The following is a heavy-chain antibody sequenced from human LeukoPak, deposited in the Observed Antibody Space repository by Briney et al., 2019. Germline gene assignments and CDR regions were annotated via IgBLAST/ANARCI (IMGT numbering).Heavy chain of an antibody. CDR1: GYTFTGYH. D-gene: IGHD5-24*01. V-gene: IGHV1-2*02. J-gene: IGHJ4*02. CDR2: INPNSGDT. Sequence: ASVKVSCKASGYTFTGYHVHWVRQAPGQGLEWMGWINPNSGDTNYAQKFQGRVTMTSDTSVSTAYMELSSLTSDDTAIYYCARVSAYNFDYWGQGTLVAVSS. CDR3: ARVSAYNFDY.